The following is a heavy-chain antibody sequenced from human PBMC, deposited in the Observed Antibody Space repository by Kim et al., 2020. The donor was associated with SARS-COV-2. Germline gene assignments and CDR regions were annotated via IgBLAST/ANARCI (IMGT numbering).Heavy chain of an antibody. V-gene: IGHV4-4*02. CDR3: ARTVTVTKYYFDY. J-gene: IGHJ4*02. D-gene: IGHD4-17*01. Sequence: YNPSLKSRVTISVDKSKNQFSLKLSSVTAADTAVYYCARTVTVTKYYFDYWGQGTLVTVSS.